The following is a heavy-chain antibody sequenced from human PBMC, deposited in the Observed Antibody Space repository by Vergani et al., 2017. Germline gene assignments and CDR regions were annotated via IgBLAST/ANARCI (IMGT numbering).Heavy chain of an antibody. V-gene: IGHV1-2*02. Sequence: QVQLVQSGAEVKKPGASVKVSCKASGYTFTGYYMHWVRQAPGQGLEWMGWINPNSGGTNYAQKFQGRVTMTRDTSISTAYMELSRLRSDDTAVYYCARERGGYCSGGSCTTKLPYCYYYMDVWGKGTTVTVSS. J-gene: IGHJ6*03. CDR3: ARERGGYCSGGSCTTKLPYCYYYMDV. D-gene: IGHD2-15*01. CDR2: INPNSGGT. CDR1: GYTFTGYY.